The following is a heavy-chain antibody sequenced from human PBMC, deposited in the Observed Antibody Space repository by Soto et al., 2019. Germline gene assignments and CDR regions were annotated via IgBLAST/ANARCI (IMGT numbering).Heavy chain of an antibody. D-gene: IGHD3-10*01. CDR1: GFTFSSYS. CDR3: ARALYGSGSSYDY. J-gene: IGHJ4*02. CDR2: ISSSSSYI. V-gene: IGHV3-21*01. Sequence: LRLSCAASGFTFSSYSMHWVRQAPGKGLEWVSSISSSSSYIYYADSVKGRFTISRDNAKSSLYLQMNSLRAEDTAVYYCARALYGSGSSYDYWGQGTLVTVSS.